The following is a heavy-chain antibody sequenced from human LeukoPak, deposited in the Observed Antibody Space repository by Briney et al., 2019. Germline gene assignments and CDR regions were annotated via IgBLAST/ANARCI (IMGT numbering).Heavy chain of an antibody. V-gene: IGHV4-34*01. Sequence: SETLSLTCAVYGGSCSGYYWSWIRQPPGKGLEWIGEINHSGSTNYNPSLKSRVTISVDTSKNQFSLKLSSVTAADTAVYYCARLALSIVATIDYYYYMDVWGKGTTVTISS. D-gene: IGHD5-12*01. CDR1: GGSCSGYY. CDR2: INHSGST. J-gene: IGHJ6*03. CDR3: ARLALSIVATIDYYYYMDV.